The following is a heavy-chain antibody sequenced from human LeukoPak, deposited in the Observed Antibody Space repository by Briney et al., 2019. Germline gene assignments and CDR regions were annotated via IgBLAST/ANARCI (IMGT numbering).Heavy chain of an antibody. CDR1: GFTFSTYS. CDR2: ITSSGSTT. Sequence: PGGSLRLSCAASGFTFSTYSMNWVRQAPGKGLEWVSYITSSGSTTYYADSVKGRFTISRDNAKNSLFLQMNSLRAEDTAVYYCARDPVTLGIVGATGFDYWGHGTLVSVSS. J-gene: IGHJ4*01. CDR3: ARDPVTLGIVGATGFDY. D-gene: IGHD1-26*01. V-gene: IGHV3-48*01.